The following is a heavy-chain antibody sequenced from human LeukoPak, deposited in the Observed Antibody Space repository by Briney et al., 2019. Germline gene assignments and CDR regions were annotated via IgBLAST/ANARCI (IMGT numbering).Heavy chain of an antibody. V-gene: IGHV4-39*01. CDR3: ARQVSDYYYYYIDV. D-gene: IGHD5/OR15-5a*01. CDR1: GGSISSSGYY. J-gene: IGHJ6*03. CDR2: IYYSETT. Sequence: SETLSLTCTVSGGSISSSGYYWDWVRQPPGKGLEWIGSIYYSETTYYNPSLRSRATISVDTSKSQFSLNLRSATAADTAVYYCARQVSDYYYYYIDVWGRGTAVTVSS.